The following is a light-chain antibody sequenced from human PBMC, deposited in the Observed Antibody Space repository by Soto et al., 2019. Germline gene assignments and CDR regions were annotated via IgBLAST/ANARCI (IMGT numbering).Light chain of an antibody. CDR1: SSDVGAYNY. CDR2: HVT. J-gene: IGLJ1*01. Sequence: QSALTQPASVSGSLGQSITISCSGTSSDVGAYNYVSWYQQYPGKAPKLMIYHVTDRPSGVSNRYSGSKSGNTASLTISGLHAEDEADYYCCSYTTSNTFVFGTGIKSPS. CDR3: CSYTTSNTFV. V-gene: IGLV2-14*01.